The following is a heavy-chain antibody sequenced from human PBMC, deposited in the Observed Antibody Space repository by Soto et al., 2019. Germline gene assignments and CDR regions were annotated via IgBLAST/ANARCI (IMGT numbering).Heavy chain of an antibody. CDR2: IYYSGST. V-gene: IGHV4-61*01. Sequence: QVQLQESGPGLVKPSETLSLTCTVSGASVSSGSYYWSWIRPPPGKRLEWIGYIYYSGSTNYNPPLKSRVTISVDTSNNQLSLELSCVAAADRGVCYCGGASYYYDSRLKTCWYFDLWGRGTLVTVSS. D-gene: IGHD3-22*01. CDR1: GASVSSGSYY. J-gene: IGHJ2*01. CDR3: GGASYYYDSRLKTCWYFDL.